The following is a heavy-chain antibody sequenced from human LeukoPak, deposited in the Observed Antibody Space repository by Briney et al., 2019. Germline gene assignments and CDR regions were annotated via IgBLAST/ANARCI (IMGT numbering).Heavy chain of an antibody. D-gene: IGHD1-26*01. Sequence: SETLSLTCTVSGGSISSYYWSWIRQPAGKGLEWIGRICTSGSTNYNPSLKSRVTMSVDTSKNQFSLKLSSVTAADTAVYYCARGGYSGSYKVYWYFDLWGRGTLVTVSS. V-gene: IGHV4-4*07. CDR1: GGSISSYY. J-gene: IGHJ2*01. CDR2: ICTSGST. CDR3: ARGGYSGSYKVYWYFDL.